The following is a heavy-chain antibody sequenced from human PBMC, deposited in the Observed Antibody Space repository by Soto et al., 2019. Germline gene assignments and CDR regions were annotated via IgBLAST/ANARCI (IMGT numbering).Heavy chain of an antibody. CDR1: EGTFASYS. J-gene: IGHJ6*02. D-gene: IGHD2-21*01. CDR3: ARDPVDLFGYLDV. V-gene: IGHV1-69*06. Sequence: QEELVQSGAEVKKPGSSVNVSCRTSEGTFASYSITWLRQAPGQRLEWMGEIIPLMRTVNYAQKFQDRVTITGDRSTSTVYMALSSLRSDDTDVYYCARDPVDLFGYLDVWGQGTPVTVSS. CDR2: IIPLMRTV.